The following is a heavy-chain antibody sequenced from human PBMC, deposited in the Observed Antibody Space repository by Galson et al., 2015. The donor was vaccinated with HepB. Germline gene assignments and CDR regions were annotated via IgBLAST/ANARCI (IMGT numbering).Heavy chain of an antibody. D-gene: IGHD2-2*02. CDR3: ARGAIVVVPAAIGIYYMDV. Sequence: SVKVSCKASGGTFSSYAISWVRQAPGQGLEWMGGIIPIFGTANYAQKFQGRVTITADESTSTAYMELSSLRSEDTAVYYCARGAIVVVPAAIGIYYMDVWGKGTTVTVSS. J-gene: IGHJ6*03. CDR2: IIPIFGTA. CDR1: GGTFSSYA. V-gene: IGHV1-69*13.